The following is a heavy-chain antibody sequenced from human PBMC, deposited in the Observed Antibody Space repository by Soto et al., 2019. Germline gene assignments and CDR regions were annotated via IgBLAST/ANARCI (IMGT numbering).Heavy chain of an antibody. CDR2: IKQDGSEK. CDR1: GFTFSSYW. D-gene: IGHD3-16*02. CDR3: ARDLPYDYVWGSYRSYFDY. V-gene: IGHV3-7*03. J-gene: IGHJ4*02. Sequence: EVQLVESGGGLVQPGGSLRLSCAASGFTFSSYWMSGVRQAPGKGLEWVANIKQDGSEKYYVDSVKGRFTISRDNAKNSLYLQMNSLRAEDTAVYYCARDLPYDYVWGSYRSYFDYWGQGTLVTVSS.